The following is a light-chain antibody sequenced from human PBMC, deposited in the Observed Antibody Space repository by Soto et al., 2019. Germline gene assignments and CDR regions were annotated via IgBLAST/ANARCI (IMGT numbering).Light chain of an antibody. V-gene: IGLV2-11*01. J-gene: IGLJ1*01. Sequence: QSALTQPRSVSGSPGQSVSISCTGTSSDVGGYNYVSWYQQHPGKAPKLMIYDVTKRPSGVPDRFSGSKSGNTASLTISGLQAEDEADYYCCSYAGSQTNVFGTGTKLTVL. CDR2: DVT. CDR1: SSDVGGYNY. CDR3: CSYAGSQTNV.